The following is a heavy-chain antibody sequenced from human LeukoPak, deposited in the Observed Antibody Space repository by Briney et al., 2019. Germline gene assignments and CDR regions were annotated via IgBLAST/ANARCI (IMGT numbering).Heavy chain of an antibody. J-gene: IGHJ6*03. CDR1: GDSVSSNSAA. CDR3: ARERKTFKPIDYYYYCMDV. Sequence: SQTLSLTCAISGDSVSSNSAAWNWIRQSPSRGLEWLGRTYYRSKWYNDYAVSVKSRITINPDTSKNQFSLQLNSVTPEDTAVYYCARERKTFKPIDYYYYCMDVWGKGTTVTISS. D-gene: IGHD1-14*01. CDR2: TYYRSKWYN. V-gene: IGHV6-1*01.